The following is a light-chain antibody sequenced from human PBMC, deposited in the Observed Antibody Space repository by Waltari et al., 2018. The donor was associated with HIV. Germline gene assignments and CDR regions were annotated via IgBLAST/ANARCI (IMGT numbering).Light chain of an antibody. Sequence: QSALTQAPSASGSPGQSVTISCTGTRSDVGGYNFFSWYQQHPGKAPKLMIYEVSKRPSGVPDRFSGSKSGNTASLTVSGLQAEDEADYYCSSYAGSNNFVFGTGTKVTVL. CDR2: EVS. V-gene: IGLV2-8*01. CDR1: RSDVGGYNF. CDR3: SSYAGSNNFV. J-gene: IGLJ1*01.